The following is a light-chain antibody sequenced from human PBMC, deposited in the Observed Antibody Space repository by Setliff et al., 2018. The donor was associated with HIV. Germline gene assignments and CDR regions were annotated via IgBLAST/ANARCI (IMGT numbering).Light chain of an antibody. J-gene: IGLJ1*01. Sequence: QSALTQPASVSGSPGQSITISCTGTSSDAGGFNYVSWYQQHPGKAPKLMIYDVSNRPSGVSNRFSGSKSGNTASLTISGLQAEDEADYYCSSYTSSSTLSFGTGTKVT. V-gene: IGLV2-14*03. CDR1: SSDAGGFNY. CDR3: SSYTSSSTLS. CDR2: DVS.